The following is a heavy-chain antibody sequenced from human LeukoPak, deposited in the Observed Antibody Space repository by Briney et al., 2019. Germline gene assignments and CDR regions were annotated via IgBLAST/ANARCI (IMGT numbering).Heavy chain of an antibody. J-gene: IGHJ6*02. CDR3: AKLSSGENQWLGSLDV. CDR2: ISYDGSNK. CDR1: GFPFSSYW. D-gene: IGHD6-19*01. Sequence: GGSLRLSCVVSGFPFSSYWMTWVRQAPGKGLEWVAVISYDGSNKYYADSVKGRFTISRDNSKNTLYLQMNSLRAEDTAVCYCAKLSSGENQWLGSLDVWGQGTTVTVSS. V-gene: IGHV3-30*18.